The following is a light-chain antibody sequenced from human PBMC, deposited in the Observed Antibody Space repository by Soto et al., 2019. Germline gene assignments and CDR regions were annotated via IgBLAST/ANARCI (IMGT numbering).Light chain of an antibody. CDR2: WAS. CDR1: QSVLYSSNNENS. CDR3: QQYYSVPPT. J-gene: IGKJ1*01. Sequence: DIVMTQSPDSLAVSLGERATINCKSSQSVLYSSNNENSLAWYQQKPGQPPKLLIYWASTRESGVPDRFSGGGSGTDFTLTISSLQAEDVAVYYCQQYYSVPPTFGQGTKVDI. V-gene: IGKV4-1*01.